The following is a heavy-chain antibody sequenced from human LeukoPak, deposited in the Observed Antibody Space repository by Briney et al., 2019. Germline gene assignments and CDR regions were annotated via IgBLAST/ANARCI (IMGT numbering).Heavy chain of an antibody. J-gene: IGHJ4*02. Sequence: QPAGSLRLSCAASGFTFSSYAMSWVRQAPGKGLEWVSAISGSGGSTYYADSVKGRFTISRDNSKNTLYLQMNSLRAEDTAVYYCAKDIEVIKACFDYWGQGTLVTDSS. CDR1: GFTFSSYA. V-gene: IGHV3-23*01. CDR3: AKDIEVIKACFDY. D-gene: IGHD3-22*01. CDR2: ISGSGGST.